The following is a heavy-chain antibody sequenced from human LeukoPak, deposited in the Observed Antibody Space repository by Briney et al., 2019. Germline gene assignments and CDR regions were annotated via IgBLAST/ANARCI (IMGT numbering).Heavy chain of an antibody. Sequence: SETLSLTCTVSGDSISNYYWSWIRQPAGKGLEWIGRIYTSGSTNYNPSLKSRVTMSVDTSKNQFSLKLSSVTAADTAVYYCASRTTPGGFDYWGQGTLVTVSS. CDR2: IYTSGST. D-gene: IGHD1-14*01. V-gene: IGHV4-4*07. J-gene: IGHJ4*02. CDR1: GDSISNYY. CDR3: ASRTTPGGFDY.